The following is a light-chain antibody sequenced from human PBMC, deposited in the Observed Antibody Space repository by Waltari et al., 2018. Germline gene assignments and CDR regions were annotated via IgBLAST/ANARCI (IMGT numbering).Light chain of an antibody. CDR2: KDN. CDR3: QSADFSGRYVV. CDR1: ALPNQF. Sequence: YELTQAPSMSVSPGQAARITCPGDALPNQFAHGYQQKPGQAPLLVIYKDNERPSGVPDRFSGSSSGTTVTLTINGVQPDDEADYYCQSADFSGRYVVFGGGTKLTVL. V-gene: IGLV3-25*03. J-gene: IGLJ2*01.